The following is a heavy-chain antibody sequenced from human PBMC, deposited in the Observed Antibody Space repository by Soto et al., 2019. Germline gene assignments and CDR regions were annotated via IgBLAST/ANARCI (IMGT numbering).Heavy chain of an antibody. CDR2: IYYSGST. CDR3: ARDGGITGTTSLYYYYGMDV. CDR1: GGSISSVGYY. Sequence: QVQLQESGPGLVKPSQTLSLTCTVSGGSISSVGYYWSWIRQHPGKGLVWIGYIYYSGSTYYNPSLTSRVTISVDTSKNQLYLKLSSVTAADTAVYYCARDGGITGTTSLYYYYGMDVWGQGTTVTVSS. J-gene: IGHJ6*02. V-gene: IGHV4-31*03. D-gene: IGHD1-7*01.